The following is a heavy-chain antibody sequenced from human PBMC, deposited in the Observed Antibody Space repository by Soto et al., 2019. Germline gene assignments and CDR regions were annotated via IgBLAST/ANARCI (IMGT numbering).Heavy chain of an antibody. D-gene: IGHD3-22*01. CDR2: IYYSVT. CDR1: GGSISSYY. J-gene: IGHJ3*02. V-gene: IGHV4-59*01. CDR3: ARTYDGSGPNSGGYSFDI. Sequence: PSETLSLTCSVSGGSISSYYWSWIRQPPGKGLEWIAYIYYSVTSYNRSLKSRVSISLDTSKNQFSLKLSSVTAADTAVYYCARTYDGSGPNSGGYSFDIWGQGTMVTVSS.